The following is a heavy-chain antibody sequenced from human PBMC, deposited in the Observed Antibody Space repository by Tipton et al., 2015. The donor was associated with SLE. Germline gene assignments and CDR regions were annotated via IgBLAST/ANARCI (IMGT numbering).Heavy chain of an antibody. CDR3: AKALLWFGEAPFY. CDR2: ISSSSSYI. Sequence: GSLRLSCAASGFTVSSNYMNWVRQAPGKGLEWVSSISSSSSYIYYADSVKGRFTISRDNAKNSLYLQMNSLRAEDTAVYYCAKALLWFGEAPFYWGQGTLVTVSS. CDR1: GFTVSSNY. V-gene: IGHV3-21*01. D-gene: IGHD3-10*01. J-gene: IGHJ4*02.